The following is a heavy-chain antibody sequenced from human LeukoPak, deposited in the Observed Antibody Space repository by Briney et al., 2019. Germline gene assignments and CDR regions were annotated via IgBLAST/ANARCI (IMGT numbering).Heavy chain of an antibody. J-gene: IGHJ4*02. CDR3: ARGGGIVGVTVEYYFDS. CDR2: VSAGHHA. D-gene: IGHD1-26*01. V-gene: IGHV3-13*01. Sequence: GGSLRLSCTASGFTLGGHDMHWVRQTTGDGLEWVAAVSAGHHAFYAGSVKGRFTVSREDAKNSLYLQMNSLRVEDTAVYYCARGGGIVGVTVEYYFDSWGQGTLVTVSS. CDR1: GFTLGGHD.